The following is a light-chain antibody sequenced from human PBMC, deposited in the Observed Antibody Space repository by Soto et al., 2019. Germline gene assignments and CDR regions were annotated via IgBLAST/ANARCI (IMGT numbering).Light chain of an antibody. V-gene: IGKV3-15*01. J-gene: IGKJ5*01. Sequence: DIVLTQSPATLSVTPGERVTLSCRASQSLSVNLAWYQRKPGQAPRLLIHRTSIRASGVPDRFSGSGSGTEFTLTISSLQSEDFAVYFCQQYNFWPQTFGQGTRLEI. CDR1: QSLSVN. CDR2: RTS. CDR3: QQYNFWPQT.